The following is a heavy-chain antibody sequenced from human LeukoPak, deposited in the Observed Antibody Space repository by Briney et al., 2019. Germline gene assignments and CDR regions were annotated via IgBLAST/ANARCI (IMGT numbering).Heavy chain of an antibody. D-gene: IGHD3-3*01. J-gene: IGHJ4*02. CDR2: IKEDGSES. V-gene: IGHV3-7*03. Sequence: GGSLRLSCAASGFNFGEFWMAWVRQTPGMGLEWVADIKEDGSESFYADSVKGRFTISRDKSKNTLFLQMNSLRAEDTAVYYCAKSRGFLEWFLDSWGQGTLVTVSS. CDR3: AKSRGFLEWFLDS. CDR1: GFNFGEFW.